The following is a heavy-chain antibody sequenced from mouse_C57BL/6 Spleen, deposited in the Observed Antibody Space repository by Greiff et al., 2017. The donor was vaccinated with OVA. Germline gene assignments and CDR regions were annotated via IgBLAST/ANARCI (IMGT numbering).Heavy chain of an antibody. Sequence: QVQLQQPGAELVRPGSSVKLSCKASGYTFTSYWMHWVKQRPIQGLEWIGNIDPSDSETHYNQKFKDKATLTVDKSSSTAYMQLRSLTSEDSAVYYCASGYGSSYYWGQGTTLTVSS. CDR2: IDPSDSET. J-gene: IGHJ2*01. CDR3: ASGYGSSYY. V-gene: IGHV1-52*01. D-gene: IGHD1-1*01. CDR1: GYTFTSYW.